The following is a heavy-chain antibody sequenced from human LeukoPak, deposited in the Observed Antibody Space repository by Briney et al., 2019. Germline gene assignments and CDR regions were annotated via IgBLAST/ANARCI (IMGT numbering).Heavy chain of an antibody. CDR3: ARERGDYGGYNYYGVDV. CDR2: INPSGGST. J-gene: IGHJ6*02. V-gene: IGHV1-46*01. Sequence: ASVKVSCKASGYTFTSYYMHWVRQAPGQGLEWMGIINPSGGSTSYAQKFQGRVTMTRDTSTSTVYMELSSLRSEDTAVYYCARERGDYGGYNYYGVDVWGQGTRVTVSS. D-gene: IGHD4-23*01. CDR1: GYTFTSYY.